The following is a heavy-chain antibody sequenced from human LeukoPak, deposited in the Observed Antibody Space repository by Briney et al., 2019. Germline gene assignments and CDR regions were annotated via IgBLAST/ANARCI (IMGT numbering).Heavy chain of an antibody. CDR2: IYYSGST. CDR1: GGSISSYY. J-gene: IGHJ6*03. D-gene: IGHD2-21*01. Sequence: SETLSLTCTVSGGSISSYYWSWIRQPPGKGLEWIGYIYYSGSTNYNPSLKSRVTISVDTSKNQFSLKLSSVTAADTAVYYCARLRQISSAIPHYYMDVWGKGTTVTISS. CDR3: ARLRQISSAIPHYYMDV. V-gene: IGHV4-59*12.